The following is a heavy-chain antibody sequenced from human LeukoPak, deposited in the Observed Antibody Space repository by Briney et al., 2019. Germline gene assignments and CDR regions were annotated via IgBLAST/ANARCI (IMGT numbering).Heavy chain of an antibody. V-gene: IGHV3-23*01. CDR1: GFTFSTYA. J-gene: IGHJ5*02. CDR3: AKDQTFYLGSGSYSNWFDP. Sequence: GGSLRLSCAASGFTFSTYAMSWVRQAPGKGLEWVSTISGSGASTYYADSVKGRFTISRDNSKSTLYLQMNSLRAKDTAVYYCAKDQTFYLGSGSYSNWFDPWGQGTLVTVSS. CDR2: ISGSGAST. D-gene: IGHD3-10*01.